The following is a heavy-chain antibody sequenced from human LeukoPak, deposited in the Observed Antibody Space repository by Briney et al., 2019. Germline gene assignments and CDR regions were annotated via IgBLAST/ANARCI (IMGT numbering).Heavy chain of an antibody. J-gene: IGHJ4*02. Sequence: PSETLSLTCTVSGGSISSYYWSWIRQPPGKGLEWIGYIYYSGSTNYNPSLKSRVTISVDTSKNQFSLKLSSVTAADTDVYYCARARWLPKFDYWGQGTLVTVSS. CDR3: ARARWLPKFDY. V-gene: IGHV4-59*01. CDR1: GGSISSYY. CDR2: IYYSGST. D-gene: IGHD5-24*01.